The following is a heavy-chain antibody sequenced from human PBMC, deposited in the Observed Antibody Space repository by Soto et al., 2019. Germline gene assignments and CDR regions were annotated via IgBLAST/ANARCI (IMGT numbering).Heavy chain of an antibody. Sequence: PSETLSLTCTVSGGSISSYYWSWIRQPPGKGLEWIGYIYYSASTNYSPSLKSRVTISVDTSKNQFSLNLSSVTAADKAVYYCARHLPYCGGDCYSLDYWGQGTLVTVS. D-gene: IGHD2-21*02. V-gene: IGHV4-59*08. J-gene: IGHJ4*02. CDR3: ARHLPYCGGDCYSLDY. CDR2: IYYSAST. CDR1: GGSISSYY.